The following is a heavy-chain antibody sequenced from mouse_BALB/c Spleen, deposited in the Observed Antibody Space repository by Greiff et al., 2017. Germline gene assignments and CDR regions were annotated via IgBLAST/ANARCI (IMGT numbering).Heavy chain of an antibody. CDR2: IYPGGGYT. V-gene: IGHV1-63*02. CDR3: ARGYYGNYGAMDY. CDR1: GYTFTNYW. J-gene: IGHJ4*01. D-gene: IGHD2-1*01. Sequence: QVQLQQSGAELVRPGTSVKISCKASGYTFTNYWLGWVKQRPGHGLEWIGDIYPGGGYTNYNEKFKGKATLTADTSSSTAYMQLSSLTSEDSAVYFCARGYYGNYGAMDYWGQGTSVTVSS.